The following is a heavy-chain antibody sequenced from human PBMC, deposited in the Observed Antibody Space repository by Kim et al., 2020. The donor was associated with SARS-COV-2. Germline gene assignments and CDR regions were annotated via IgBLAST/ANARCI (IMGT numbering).Heavy chain of an antibody. D-gene: IGHD2-15*01. CDR1: GFSFSGDV. CDR2: ISTSGSGT. CDR3: AKGRGSLDYSFDH. V-gene: IGHV3-23*01. J-gene: IGHJ4*02. Sequence: GGSLRLSCVASGFSFSGDVMTWVRQAPGKGLEWVSGISTSGSGTYYADSVKGRFTFSRDNSRNTLYLQMNSLRAEDTAVYYCAKGRGSLDYSFDHWGQGT.